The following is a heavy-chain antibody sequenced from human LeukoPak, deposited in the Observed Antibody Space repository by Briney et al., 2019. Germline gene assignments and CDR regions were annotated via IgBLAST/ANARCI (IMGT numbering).Heavy chain of an antibody. V-gene: IGHV1-46*01. CDR2: INPSGGST. CDR1: GYTFTSYC. D-gene: IGHD2-21*02. J-gene: IGHJ4*02. Sequence: GASVKVSCKASGYTFTSYCMHWVRQAPGQGLEWMGIINPSGGSTSYAQKFQGRVTMTRDTSTSTVYMELSSLRSEDTAVYYCATLAYCGGDCYSNFDYWGQGTLVTVSS. CDR3: ATLAYCGGDCYSNFDY.